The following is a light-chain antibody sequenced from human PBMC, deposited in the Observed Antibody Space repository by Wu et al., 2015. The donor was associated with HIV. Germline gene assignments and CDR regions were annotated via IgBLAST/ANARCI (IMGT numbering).Light chain of an antibody. V-gene: IGKV3D-15*01. CDR2: GAS. Sequence: EIVLTQSPGTLSLSPGERATLSCRASQSVTNNYLAWYQQKPGQAPRLLIYGASTRATGIPDRFSGSGSGTEFTLTISNIQSEDFAVYYCQQYNNWPPYTFGQGTKLEIK. J-gene: IGKJ2*01. CDR1: QSVTNN. CDR3: QQYNNWPPYT.